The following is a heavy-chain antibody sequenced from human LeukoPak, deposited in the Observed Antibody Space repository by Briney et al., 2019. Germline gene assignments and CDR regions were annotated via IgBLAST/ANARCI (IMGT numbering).Heavy chain of an antibody. CDR1: GYSITSYD. Sequence: GASVMVSCRASGYSITSYDINWVRQAAGQGLEWVGWMNSNSGNTGYARKFQGRVTLTRDTSINTAYMEVNSLTSEDTAVYYCARGGTLVRGVAILYGMDVWGKGTTVTVSS. D-gene: IGHD3-10*01. J-gene: IGHJ6*04. CDR3: ARGGTLVRGVAILYGMDV. CDR2: MNSNSGNT. V-gene: IGHV1-8*01.